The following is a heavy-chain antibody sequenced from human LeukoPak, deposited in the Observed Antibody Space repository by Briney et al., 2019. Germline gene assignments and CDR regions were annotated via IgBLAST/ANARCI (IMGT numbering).Heavy chain of an antibody. Sequence: ASVKVSCKASGYTFTSYYMHWVRQAPGQGLEWMGIINPSGGSTNYAQKFQGRVTMTTDTSTSTAYMELRSLRSDDTAVYYCARDPDISTNWFDPWGQGTLVTVSS. CDR2: INPSGGST. D-gene: IGHD3-9*01. J-gene: IGHJ5*02. V-gene: IGHV1-46*01. CDR3: ARDPDISTNWFDP. CDR1: GYTFTSYY.